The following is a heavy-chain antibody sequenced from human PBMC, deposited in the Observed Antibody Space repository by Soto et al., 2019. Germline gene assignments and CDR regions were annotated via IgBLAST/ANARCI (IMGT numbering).Heavy chain of an antibody. CDR1: GFTFSSYV. CDR2: ISGSGGST. Sequence: LRLSCAASGFTFSSYVMSWVRQAPGKGLEWVSAISGSGGSTYYADSVKGRFTISRDNSKNTLHLQMNSLRAEDTAVYYCAKYWCSSGWHFDYWGPGTLVTVSS. D-gene: IGHD6-19*01. V-gene: IGHV3-23*01. CDR3: AKYWCSSGWHFDY. J-gene: IGHJ4*02.